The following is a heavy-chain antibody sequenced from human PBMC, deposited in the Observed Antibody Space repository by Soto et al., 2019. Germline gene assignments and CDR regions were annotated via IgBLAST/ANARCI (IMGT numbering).Heavy chain of an antibody. V-gene: IGHV4-39*01. CDR3: ARSVTTRVTMDV. D-gene: IGHD4-17*01. CDR1: GGSISSSSYY. Sequence: TLSLTCTVSGGSISSSSYYWGWIRQPPGKGLEWIGSIYYSGSTYYNPSLKSRVTISVDTSKNQLSLKLSSVTAADTAVYYCARSVTTRVTMDVWSQRTTVIGSS. J-gene: IGHJ6*02. CDR2: IYYSGST.